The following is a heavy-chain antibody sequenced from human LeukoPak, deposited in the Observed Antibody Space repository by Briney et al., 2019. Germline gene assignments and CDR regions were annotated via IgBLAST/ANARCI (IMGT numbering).Heavy chain of an antibody. D-gene: IGHD2-2*02. CDR3: ARWGYCSSTSCYTGYAFDI. V-gene: IGHV1-2*02. CDR1: GYTFTGYY. Sequence: ASVKVSCKASGYTFTGYYMHWVRQAPGQGLEWMGWINPNSGGTNYAQKFQGRVIMTRDTSISTAYMELSRLRSDDTAVYYCARWGYCSSTSCYTGYAFDIWGQGTMVTVSS. CDR2: INPNSGGT. J-gene: IGHJ3*02.